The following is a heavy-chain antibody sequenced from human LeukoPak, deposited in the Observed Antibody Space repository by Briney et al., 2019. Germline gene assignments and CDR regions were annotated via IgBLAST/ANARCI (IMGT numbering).Heavy chain of an antibody. CDR2: XXXXXXXA. Sequence: GGSLRLSCAASGFTFSNYWMHWVRQAPEKGLVGVAHXXXXXXXAYYAASVEGRFTISRDDAKNTLYLQMHSLTAEDTAVYYCVRGALRDCSYTSCTRGNWFDPWGQGTLVTVSS. J-gene: IGHJ5*02. V-gene: IGHV3-33*08. CDR3: VRGALRDCSYTSCTRGNWFDP. D-gene: IGHD2-2*01. CDR1: GFTFSNYW.